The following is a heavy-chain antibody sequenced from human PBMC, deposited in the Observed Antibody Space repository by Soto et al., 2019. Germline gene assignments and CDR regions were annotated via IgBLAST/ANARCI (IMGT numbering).Heavy chain of an antibody. J-gene: IGHJ5*02. CDR1: GCSISTGGYY. CDR3: AREDSGQLWP. D-gene: IGHD5-18*01. V-gene: IGHV4-31*03. CDR2: IYYSGST. Sequence: SETLSLTCTVSGCSISTGGYYWSWIRQHPGKGLEWIGYIYYSGSTYYNPSLKSRVTISVDTSKNQFSLKLSSVTAADTAVYYCAREDSGQLWPWGQGTLVTVSS.